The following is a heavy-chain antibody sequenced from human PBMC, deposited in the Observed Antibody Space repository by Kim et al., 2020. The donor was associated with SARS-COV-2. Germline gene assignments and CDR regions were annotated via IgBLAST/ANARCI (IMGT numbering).Heavy chain of an antibody. CDR1: GFTFSSYG. CDR2: IWYDGSNK. Sequence: GGSLRLSCAASGFTFSSYGMHWVRQAPGKGLEWMAVIWYDGSNKYYADSVKGRFTISRDNSKNTLYLQMNSLRAEDTAVYYCARGGYSSSYKVDYWGQGT. CDR3: ARGGYSSSYKVDY. J-gene: IGHJ4*02. V-gene: IGHV3-33*01. D-gene: IGHD6-6*01.